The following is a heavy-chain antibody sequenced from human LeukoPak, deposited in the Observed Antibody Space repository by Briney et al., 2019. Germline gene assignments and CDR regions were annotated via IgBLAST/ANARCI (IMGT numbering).Heavy chain of an antibody. J-gene: IGHJ4*02. V-gene: IGHV1-69*05. Sequence: SVKVSCKASGGTFSSYATSWVRQAPGQGLEWMGGIIPIFGTANYAQKFQGRVTITTDESTSTAYMELSSLRSEDTAVYYCARDLAGPSRLWGQGTLVTVSS. CDR1: GGTFSSYA. CDR2: IIPIFGTA. CDR3: ARDLAGPSRL.